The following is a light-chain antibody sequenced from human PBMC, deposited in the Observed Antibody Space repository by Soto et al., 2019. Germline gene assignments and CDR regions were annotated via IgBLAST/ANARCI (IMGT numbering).Light chain of an antibody. CDR2: EVS. CDR3: SSYAGSNNFV. J-gene: IGLJ1*01. V-gene: IGLV2-8*01. Sequence: QSALTQPASGTGFPGQSVTISCTRTSSDVGGYNYVSWYQQHPGKAPKLMIYEVSKRPSGVPDRFSGSKSGDTASLTVSGLQAEDEADYYCSSYAGSNNFVFGTGTKVTVL. CDR1: SSDVGGYNY.